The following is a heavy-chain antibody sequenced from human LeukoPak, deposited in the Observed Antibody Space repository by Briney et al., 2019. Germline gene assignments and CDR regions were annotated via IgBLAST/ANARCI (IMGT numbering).Heavy chain of an antibody. D-gene: IGHD3-22*01. J-gene: IGHJ4*02. V-gene: IGHV3-74*01. CDR1: GFTFSSYW. Sequence: GGSLRLSCAASGFTFSSYWMHWVRQAPGKGLVWVSRINSDGSSTSYADSVKGRFTISRDNAKNTLYLQMNSLRAEDTAVYYCARDQEYMIVGMGFDYWGQGTLVTVSS. CDR2: INSDGSST. CDR3: ARDQEYMIVGMGFDY.